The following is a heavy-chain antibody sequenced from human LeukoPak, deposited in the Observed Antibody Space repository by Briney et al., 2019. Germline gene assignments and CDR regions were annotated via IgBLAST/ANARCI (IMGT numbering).Heavy chain of an antibody. Sequence: GGSLRLSCAASGFTFSSYAMHWVRQAPGKGLEWVAVISYDGSNKYYADSVKGRFTISRDNSKNTLYLQMNSLRAEDTAVYYCARVSGITMIVVVPGFDPWGQGTLVTVSS. CDR3: ARVSGITMIVVVPGFDP. J-gene: IGHJ5*02. D-gene: IGHD3-22*01. CDR1: GFTFSSYA. V-gene: IGHV3-30-3*01. CDR2: ISYDGSNK.